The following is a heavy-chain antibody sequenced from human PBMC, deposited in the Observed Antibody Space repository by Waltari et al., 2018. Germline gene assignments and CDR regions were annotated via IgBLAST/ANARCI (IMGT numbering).Heavy chain of an antibody. V-gene: IGHV3-21*01. Sequence: VQLXESGGGXVKPGGSMRXACSTSAFTFSSYSMNWVSRAPGKGLEWXSFISXISSYXYYAEXVKGRFTISRXNARNSLYLQMNILRAEXTAVYYCAXDRSDXGSGTHPYYFDXWGQGTXVTVSS. D-gene: IGHD3-10*01. CDR2: ISXISSYX. CDR3: AXDRSDXGSGTHPYYFDX. CDR1: AFTFSSYS. J-gene: IGHJ4*02.